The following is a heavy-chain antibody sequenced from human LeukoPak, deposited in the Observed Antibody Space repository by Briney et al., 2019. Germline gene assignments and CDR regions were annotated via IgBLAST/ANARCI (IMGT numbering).Heavy chain of an antibody. CDR2: IYPRDSST. Sequence: AASVEVSCKASGYTFTSNYIHWVRQAPGQGLEWMGMIYPRDSSTSYAQKFQGRVTVTRDTSTSTVHMELSGLRSEDTAVYYCARDQEGFDYWGQGTLVTVSS. CDR3: ARDQEGFDY. CDR1: GYTFTSNY. V-gene: IGHV1-46*01. J-gene: IGHJ4*02.